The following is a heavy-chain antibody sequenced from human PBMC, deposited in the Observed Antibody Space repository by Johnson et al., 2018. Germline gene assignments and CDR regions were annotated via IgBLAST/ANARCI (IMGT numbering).Heavy chain of an antibody. CDR2: IRSKAYGGTT. Sequence: EVQLVESGGGLVQPGRSLRLSCTASGFTFGDYAMTWFRQAPGKGLEWVGFIRSKAYGGTTEYAASVKGRFTISRDDSKRIAYLQMNSLKTEDTAVYYCTSGSYGHAFAFWGQGTMVTVSS. J-gene: IGHJ3*01. D-gene: IGHD4-17*01. CDR1: GFTFGDYA. CDR3: TSGSYGHAFAF. V-gene: IGHV3-49*03.